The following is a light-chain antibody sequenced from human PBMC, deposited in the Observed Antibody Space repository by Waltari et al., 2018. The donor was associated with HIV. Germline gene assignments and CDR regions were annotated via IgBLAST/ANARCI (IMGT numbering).Light chain of an antibody. CDR2: EVS. CDR3: CAYAGSTTYVI. Sequence: QSALTQPASVSGSPGQSITISCTGTSSDVGGYNLVSWYQQHPGKAPKLMIYEVSTRPSGVSKRFPGSKSGNTASLTISGLQAEDEADYYCCAYAGSTTYVIFGGGTKLTVL. J-gene: IGLJ2*01. CDR1: SSDVGGYNL. V-gene: IGLV2-23*02.